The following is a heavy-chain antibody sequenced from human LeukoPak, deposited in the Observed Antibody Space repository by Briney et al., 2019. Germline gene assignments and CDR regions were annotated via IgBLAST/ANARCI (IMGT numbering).Heavy chain of an antibody. D-gene: IGHD3-10*01. Sequence: GASVKVSCKASGYTFTSYAMHWVRQAPGQRLEWMGWINAGNGNTKYSQKFQGRVTITRDTSASTAYMELSSLRSEDTAVYYCARGDLRAQNPGIFWGQGTLVTVSS. CDR3: ARGDLRAQNPGIF. V-gene: IGHV1-3*01. J-gene: IGHJ4*02. CDR2: INAGNGNT. CDR1: GYTFTSYA.